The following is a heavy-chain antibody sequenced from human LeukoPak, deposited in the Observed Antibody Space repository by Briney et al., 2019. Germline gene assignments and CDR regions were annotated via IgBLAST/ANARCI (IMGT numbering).Heavy chain of an antibody. CDR2: IYPGDSDT. CDR3: ARRFPDILTGLWVAFDI. Sequence: GESLKISCKGPGYSFTSYWIGWVRQMPGKGLGWVGIIYPGDSDTGYSPSFQCHVTISADKSISPAYLQWSSLNASDTAMYYCARRFPDILTGLWVAFDIWGQGTMVTVSS. J-gene: IGHJ3*02. V-gene: IGHV5-51*01. D-gene: IGHD3-9*01. CDR1: GYSFTSYW.